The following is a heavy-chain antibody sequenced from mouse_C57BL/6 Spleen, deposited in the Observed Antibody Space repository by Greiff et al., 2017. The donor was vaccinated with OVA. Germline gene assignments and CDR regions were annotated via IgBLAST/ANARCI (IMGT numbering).Heavy chain of an antibody. Sequence: VQLKESVAELVRPGASVKLSCTASGFNIKNTYMHLVKQRPEQGLEWIGRIDPANGNTKYAPKFQGKATITADTSSNTAYLQLSSLTSEDTAIYYCARGDSSYWYFDVWGTGTTVTVSS. CDR2: IDPANGNT. CDR3: ARGDSSYWYFDV. CDR1: GFNIKNTY. J-gene: IGHJ1*03. V-gene: IGHV14-3*01.